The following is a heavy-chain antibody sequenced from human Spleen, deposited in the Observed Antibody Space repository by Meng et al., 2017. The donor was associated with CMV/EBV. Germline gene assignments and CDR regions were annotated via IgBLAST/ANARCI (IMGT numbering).Heavy chain of an antibody. CDR2: ISSSSSYI. V-gene: IGHV3-21*01. CDR3: ARVPPRYSGSYSDY. J-gene: IGHJ4*02. CDR1: GFTFSSYS. D-gene: IGHD1-26*01. Sequence: GGSLRLSCTASGFTFSSYSMNWVRQAPGKGLEWVSSISSSSSYIDYADSVTGRFTISRDNARNPLSLQMNSLRAEDTAVYYCARVPPRYSGSYSDYWGQGTLVTVSS.